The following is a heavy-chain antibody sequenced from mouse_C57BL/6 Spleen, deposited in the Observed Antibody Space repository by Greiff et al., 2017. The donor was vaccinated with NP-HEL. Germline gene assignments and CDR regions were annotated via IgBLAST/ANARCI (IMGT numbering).Heavy chain of an antibody. Sequence: EVQVVESGGGLVKPGGSLKLSCAASGFTFSSYAMSWVRQTPEKRLEWVATISDGGSYTYYPDNVKGRFTISRDNAKNNLYLQMSHLKSEDTAMYYCARDHQLGPGGFAYWGQRTLVTVSA. D-gene: IGHD4-1*02. CDR3: ARDHQLGPGGFAY. CDR1: GFTFSSYA. CDR2: ISDGGSYT. J-gene: IGHJ3*01. V-gene: IGHV5-4*01.